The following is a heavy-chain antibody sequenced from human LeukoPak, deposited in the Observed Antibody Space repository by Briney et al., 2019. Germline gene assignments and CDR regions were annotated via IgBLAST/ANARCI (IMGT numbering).Heavy chain of an antibody. Sequence: SETLSLTCTVSGDSISSSNCYWGWIRQPPGKELEWIGSIYFSGGTYYNASLKSRVTISVDTSKNQFSLKLSSVTAADTAVYYCARGYHLLSSIWGQGTLVTVSS. CDR2: IYFSGGT. V-gene: IGHV4-39*01. CDR1: GDSISSSNCY. J-gene: IGHJ4*02. D-gene: IGHD2-2*01. CDR3: ARGYHLLSSI.